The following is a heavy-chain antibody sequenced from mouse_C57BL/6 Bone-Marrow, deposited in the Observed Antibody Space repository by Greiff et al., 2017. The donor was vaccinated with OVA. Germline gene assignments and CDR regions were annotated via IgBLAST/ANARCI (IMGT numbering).Heavy chain of an antibody. CDR1: GYTFTNYW. CDR2: IYPGGGYT. Sequence: VQLQQSGAELVRPGTSVKMSCKASGYTFTNYWIGWAKQRPGHGLEWIGDIYPGGGYTNYNEKFKGKATLTADKTSSTAYMQYSSLTSEDSAIYYGARYEQSSLDYWGQGTTLTVSS. CDR3: ARYEQSSLDY. D-gene: IGHD1-1*01. V-gene: IGHV1-63*01. J-gene: IGHJ2*01.